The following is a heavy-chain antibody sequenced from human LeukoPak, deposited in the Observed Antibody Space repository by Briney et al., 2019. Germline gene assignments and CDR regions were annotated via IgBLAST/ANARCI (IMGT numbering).Heavy chain of an antibody. CDR3: AREMATVYRQFDY. CDR1: GYTFTSYY. J-gene: IGHJ4*02. Sequence: ASVKFSCKASGYTFTSYYMHCVRQAPGQGLEWMGIINPSGGSTSYAQKFQGRVTMTRDTSTSTVYMELSSLRSEDTAVYYCAREMATVYRQFDYWGQGTLVTVSS. V-gene: IGHV1-46*01. CDR2: INPSGGST. D-gene: IGHD5-24*01.